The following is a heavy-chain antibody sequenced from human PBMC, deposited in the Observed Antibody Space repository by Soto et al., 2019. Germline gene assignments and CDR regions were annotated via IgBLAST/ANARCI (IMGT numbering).Heavy chain of an antibody. J-gene: IGHJ6*02. Sequence: EVQLVESGGGLIQPGGSLRLSCAASGLTVSSNYMSWVRQAPGKGLDWVSIIYSGGTRYYADSVKGRFTISRDTSKNTLYLQMNSLRGDDTAVYYCALPTMGHIDYYYYGMDVWGQGTTVTVSS. CDR1: GLTVSSNY. CDR3: ALPTMGHIDYYYYGMDV. D-gene: IGHD3-10*01. CDR2: IYSGGTR. V-gene: IGHV3-53*01.